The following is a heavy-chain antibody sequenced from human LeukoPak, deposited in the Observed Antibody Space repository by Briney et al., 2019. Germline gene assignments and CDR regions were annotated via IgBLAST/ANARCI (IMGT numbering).Heavy chain of an antibody. J-gene: IGHJ4*02. CDR1: GYTFTSYG. CDR3: ARAPGGRWLQFGGYYFDY. D-gene: IGHD5-24*01. CDR2: ISAYNGNT. Sequence: ASVKVSCKASGYTFTSYGISWVRQAPGQGLEWMGWISAYNGNTNYAQKLRGRVTMTTDTSTSTAYMELRSLRSDDTAVYYCARAPGGRWLQFGGYYFDYWGQGTLVTVSS. V-gene: IGHV1-18*01.